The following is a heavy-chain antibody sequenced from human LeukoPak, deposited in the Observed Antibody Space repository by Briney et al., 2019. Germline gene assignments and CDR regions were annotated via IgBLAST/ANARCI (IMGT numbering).Heavy chain of an antibody. D-gene: IGHD3-10*01. CDR1: GFTFSSYA. CDR2: ISGSGGST. V-gene: IGHV3-23*01. J-gene: IGHJ4*02. CDR3: AKDREENQYGSGSYYTDYYFDY. Sequence: GGSLRLSCAASGFTFSSYAMLWVRQAPGKGLEWVSAISGSGGSTYYADSVKGRFTISRDNSKNTLYLQMNSLRAEDTAVYYCAKDREENQYGSGSYYTDYYFDYWGQGTLVTAS.